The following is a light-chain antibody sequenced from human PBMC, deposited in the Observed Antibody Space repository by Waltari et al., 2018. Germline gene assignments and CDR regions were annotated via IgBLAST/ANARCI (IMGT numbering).Light chain of an antibody. Sequence: QSALTQPASVSGSPGQSITISCTGTSSGVGSYNLVSWYQQHPGKAPKLMIYEGSKRPSWVSNRFSGAKSGNTASLTISGRHADDEADYYCCAYAGSSTHVVFGGGTKLTVL. CDR3: CAYAGSSTHVV. V-gene: IGLV2-23*01. CDR2: EGS. J-gene: IGLJ2*01. CDR1: SSGVGSYNL.